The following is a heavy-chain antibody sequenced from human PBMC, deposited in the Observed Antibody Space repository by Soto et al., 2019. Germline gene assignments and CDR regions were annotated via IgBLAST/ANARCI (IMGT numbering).Heavy chain of an antibody. J-gene: IGHJ4*02. CDR2: ISSSSSYI. V-gene: IGHV3-21*01. CDR3: ARAHCSSTSCYGTFDY. D-gene: IGHD2-2*01. CDR1: GFTFSSYS. Sequence: EVQLVESGGGLVKPGGSLRLSCAASGFTFSSYSMNWVRQAPGKGLEWVSSISSSSSYIYYADSVKGRFTISRDNAKNSLYLQMDSRGAEDTAVYYCARAHCSSTSCYGTFDYWGQGTLDTVSS.